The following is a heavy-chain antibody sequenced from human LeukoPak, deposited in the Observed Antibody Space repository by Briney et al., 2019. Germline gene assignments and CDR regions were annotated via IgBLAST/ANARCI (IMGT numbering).Heavy chain of an antibody. D-gene: IGHD2/OR15-2a*01. Sequence: PSETLSLTCTVSGGSISNYYWSWIRQPPGKGLEWIGYIYYSGSTNYNPSLKSRVTISVDTSKNQFSLKLSSVTAADTAVYYCARDFLARAFDIWGQGTMVTVSS. J-gene: IGHJ3*02. V-gene: IGHV4-59*01. CDR2: IYYSGST. CDR1: GGSISNYY. CDR3: ARDFLARAFDI.